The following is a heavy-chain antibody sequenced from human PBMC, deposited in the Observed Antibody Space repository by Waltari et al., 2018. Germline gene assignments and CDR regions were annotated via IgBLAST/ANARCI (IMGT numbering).Heavy chain of an antibody. CDR1: GYTFTSYY. J-gene: IGHJ6*02. D-gene: IGHD5-18*01. CDR2: INTSGSST. Sequence: QVQLVQSGAEVKKTGASVKVSCKASGYTFTSYYMHWVRQAPGQGLEWMGTINTSGSSTDYAQNFQGRGTTTRDTSTSAVCMELNSLRSADASVYYFASYSYVYYYYGMDVWCQGTTVTVSS. CDR3: ASYSYVYYYYGMDV. V-gene: IGHV1-46*01.